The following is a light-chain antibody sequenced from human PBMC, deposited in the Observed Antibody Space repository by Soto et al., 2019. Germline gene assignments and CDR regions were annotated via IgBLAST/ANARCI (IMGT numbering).Light chain of an antibody. CDR2: AAS. J-gene: IGKJ5*01. CDR3: QQSYSTPGT. V-gene: IGKV1-39*01. CDR1: QSISSY. Sequence: DIQMTQAPSSLCAPVGDRVTITCLASQSISSYLNWYQQKPGKAPKLLIFAASSLQSGVPSRFSGSASGTDFTLTISSLQPEDFATYYCQQSYSTPGTFGQGTRLEIK.